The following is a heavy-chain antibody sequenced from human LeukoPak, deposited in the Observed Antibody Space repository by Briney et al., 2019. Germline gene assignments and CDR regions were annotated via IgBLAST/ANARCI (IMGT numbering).Heavy chain of an antibody. J-gene: IGHJ6*02. CDR2: ISSSSYI. D-gene: IGHD6-13*01. CDR3: ASSAFLENSSSWNPHGRQHNYYYYGRDV. Sequence: GGSLRLSCAASGFTFSSYSMNWVRQAPGKGLEWVSSISSSSYIYYADSVKGRFTISRDNAKNSLYLQMNSLRAEDTAVYYCASSAFLENSSSWNPHGRQHNYYYYGRDVWGQGTTVTVSS. CDR1: GFTFSSYS. V-gene: IGHV3-21*01.